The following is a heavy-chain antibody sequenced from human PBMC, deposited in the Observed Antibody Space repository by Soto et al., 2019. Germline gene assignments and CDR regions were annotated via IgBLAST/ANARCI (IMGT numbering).Heavy chain of an antibody. CDR3: ARDPLRFLEWSHYYYYGMDV. Sequence: SDTLSLTCIVSGGSLTSYHWSWIRQLPEKGLEWIAYTSYTGNTNYNPSFQSRVTISIDTSKKQLSRKLSYVTAADTAVYYCARDPLRFLEWSHYYYYGMDVWGQGTTVTVSS. D-gene: IGHD3-3*01. J-gene: IGHJ6*02. CDR1: GGSLTSYH. CDR2: TSYTGNT. V-gene: IGHV4-59*01.